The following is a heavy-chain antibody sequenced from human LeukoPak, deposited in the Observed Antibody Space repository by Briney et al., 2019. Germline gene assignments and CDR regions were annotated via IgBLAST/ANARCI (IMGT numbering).Heavy chain of an antibody. Sequence: SETLSLTCTVSGDSISSYYWSWVRQPPGKGLEWIGYIYYSGNTNYNPSLKSRVTISIDTSKNQFSLKLSSVTAADTAVYYCATIDRSGWYWRYWGQGTLVTVSS. J-gene: IGHJ4*02. D-gene: IGHD6-19*01. CDR1: GDSISSYY. V-gene: IGHV4-59*01. CDR2: IYYSGNT. CDR3: ATIDRSGWYWRY.